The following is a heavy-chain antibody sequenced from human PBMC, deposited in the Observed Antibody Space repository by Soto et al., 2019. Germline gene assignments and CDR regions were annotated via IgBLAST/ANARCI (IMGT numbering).Heavy chain of an antibody. D-gene: IGHD6-13*01. CDR3: ARLAAAGSYYYYGMDV. CDR1: GYSFTSYW. J-gene: IGHJ6*02. Sequence: PGESLKISCKGSGYSFTSYWIGWVRQMPGKGLEWMGIIYPGDSDTRYSPSFQGQVTISADKSISTAYLQWSSLKASDTAMYYCARLAAAGSYYYYGMDVWGQGTTVTGSS. V-gene: IGHV5-51*01. CDR2: IYPGDSDT.